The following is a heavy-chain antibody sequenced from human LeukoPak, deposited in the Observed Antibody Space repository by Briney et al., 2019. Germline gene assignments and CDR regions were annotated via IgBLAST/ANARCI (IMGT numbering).Heavy chain of an antibody. J-gene: IGHJ4*02. CDR3: ARANDLIDY. CDR2: ISRSGGGT. CDR1: GFSFSSYD. V-gene: IGHV3-23*01. Sequence: SGGSLRLSCEGSGFSFSSYDMGWVRQAPGKGLEWVSGISRSGGGTYYGDSVKGRFTISRDNSKNTLYLQMNSLRAEDTAVYYCARANDLIDYWGQGTLVTVSS.